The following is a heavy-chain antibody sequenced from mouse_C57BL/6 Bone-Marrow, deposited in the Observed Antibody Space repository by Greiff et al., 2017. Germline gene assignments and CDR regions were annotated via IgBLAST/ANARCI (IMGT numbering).Heavy chain of an antibody. CDR1: GYTFTSYW. J-gene: IGHJ4*01. Sequence: QVQLQQPGTELVKPGASVKLSCKASGYTFTSYWMHWVKQRPGQGLEWIGNINPSNGGPNYNEKFKSKATLTVDKSSSTAYMQLRSLTSEDSAVYYCARDYYGSSYPYYAMDYGGQGTSVTVSS. D-gene: IGHD1-1*01. CDR2: INPSNGGP. V-gene: IGHV1-53*01. CDR3: ARDYYGSSYPYYAMDY.